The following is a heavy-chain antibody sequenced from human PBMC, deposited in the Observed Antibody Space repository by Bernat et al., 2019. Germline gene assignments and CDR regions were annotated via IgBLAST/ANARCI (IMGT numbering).Heavy chain of an antibody. D-gene: IGHD6-13*01. Sequence: QVQLQESGPGLVKPSETLSLTCTVSGGSVNSGGYYWSWIRQPPGKGLEWIGYIYYSGTSNYNPSLKSRVTMSLDTSKNQFSLRLRSVTAADTAVYYCAPLRGSSWFFDYWGPGTLVTVSS. CDR3: APLRGSSWFFDY. V-gene: IGHV4-61*08. CDR1: GGSVNSGGYY. J-gene: IGHJ4*02. CDR2: IYYSGTS.